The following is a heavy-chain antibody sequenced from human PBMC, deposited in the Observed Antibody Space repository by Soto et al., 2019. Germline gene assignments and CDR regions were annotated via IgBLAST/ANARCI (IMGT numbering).Heavy chain of an antibody. CDR3: AKGVELDV. D-gene: IGHD1-26*01. J-gene: IGHJ6*04. Sequence: EVLLLESGGGLVQPGGSLRLSCEASGFSFSSFAMNWVRQAPGKGLEWVSAIGDSGASTYYADSVKGRFTISRDNSRNTLYLQQNSLRAEDPAVYYCAKGVELDVWGNGTTVTVSS. CDR2: IGDSGAST. CDR1: GFSFSSFA. V-gene: IGHV3-23*01.